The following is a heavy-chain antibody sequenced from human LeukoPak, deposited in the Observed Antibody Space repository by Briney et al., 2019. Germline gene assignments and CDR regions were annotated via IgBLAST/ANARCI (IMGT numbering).Heavy chain of an antibody. CDR3: ARVPAYRSGCYYFDP. J-gene: IGHJ4*02. D-gene: IGHD6-19*01. CDR1: GFTVSSNY. CDR2: IYSGGST. Sequence: GGSLRLSCAASGFTVSSNYMSWVRQAPGKGLEWVSVIYSGGSTYYADSVKGRFTISRDNSNNTLYLQMNSLRAEDRVVYYCARVPAYRSGCYYFDPWGQGTLVTVSS. V-gene: IGHV3-66*02.